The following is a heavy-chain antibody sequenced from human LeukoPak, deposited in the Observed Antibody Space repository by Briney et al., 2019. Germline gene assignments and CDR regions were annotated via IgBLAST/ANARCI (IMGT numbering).Heavy chain of an antibody. D-gene: IGHD6-19*01. J-gene: IGHJ6*02. CDR2: ISAYNGNT. CDR3: AREGRAVAGAYYYYGMDV. V-gene: IGHV1-18*01. CDR1: GYTFTSYG. Sequence: GASVKVSCKASGYTFTSYGISWVRQAPGQGLEWMRWISAYNGNTNYAQKLQGRVTMTTDTSTSTAYMELRSLRSDDTAVYYCAREGRAVAGAYYYYGMDVWGQGTTVTVSS.